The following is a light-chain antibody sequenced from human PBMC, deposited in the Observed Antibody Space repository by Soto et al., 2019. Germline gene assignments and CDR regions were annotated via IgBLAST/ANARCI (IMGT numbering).Light chain of an antibody. Sequence: EIVMTQSPATLSVSPGERATLSCRASQSVSSNLAWYQQKPGQPPRLLIYGASTRATGIPARFSGSGSGTEFTLTVSSLQSEDFAVYYCPQYNKWPPLTFGGGTKVEIK. CDR3: PQYNKWPPLT. CDR1: QSVSSN. J-gene: IGKJ4*01. CDR2: GAS. V-gene: IGKV3-15*01.